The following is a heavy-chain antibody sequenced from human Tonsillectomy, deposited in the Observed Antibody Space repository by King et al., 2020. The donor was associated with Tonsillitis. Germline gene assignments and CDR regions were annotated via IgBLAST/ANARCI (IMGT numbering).Heavy chain of an antibody. CDR3: AKCPYDFWSGGLYYAMDV. CDR2: MGGAGARK. J-gene: IGHJ6*02. CDR1: GFTFSTYA. V-gene: IGHV3-23*04. Sequence: VQLVESGGGLVQPGGSLRLSCAASGFTFSTYAMTWVRQVPGRGREWVSVMGGAGARKYHADSVKGRVTISRDNSKNTLYLQMNSLRAEDTAVYYCAKCPYDFWSGGLYYAMDVWGQGTTVTVSS. D-gene: IGHD3-3*01.